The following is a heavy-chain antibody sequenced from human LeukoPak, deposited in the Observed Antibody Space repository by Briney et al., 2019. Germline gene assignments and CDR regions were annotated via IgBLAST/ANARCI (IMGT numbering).Heavy chain of an antibody. CDR2: ISAYNGNT. J-gene: IGHJ4*02. Sequence: ASVKVSCKASGYTFTSYGISWVRQAPGHGLEWMGWISAYNGNTKYAQNLQGRVTMTSDTSTSTAYMELRSLRSDGTAVYYCAREQEGRMADYWGQGTLVTVSS. CDR3: AREQEGRMADY. CDR1: GYTFTSYG. D-gene: IGHD2-8*01. V-gene: IGHV1-18*01.